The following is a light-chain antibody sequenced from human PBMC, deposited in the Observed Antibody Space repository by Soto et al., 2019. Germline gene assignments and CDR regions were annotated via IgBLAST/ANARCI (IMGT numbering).Light chain of an antibody. V-gene: IGKV3-15*01. Sequence: ETVMTQSAATLSVSPGEGATLSCRASQSVSTNLAWYQQKPGQAPRLLIYGASTRVPGIPARFSGSGSGTEFTLTISSLQSEDFAVYYCQQYKSWPRTFGQGTKVEIK. CDR3: QQYKSWPRT. J-gene: IGKJ1*01. CDR1: QSVSTN. CDR2: GAS.